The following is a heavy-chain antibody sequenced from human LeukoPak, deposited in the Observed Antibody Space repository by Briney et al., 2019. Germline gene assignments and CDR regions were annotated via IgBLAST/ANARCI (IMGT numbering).Heavy chain of an antibody. J-gene: IGHJ3*02. CDR2: ISWNSGSI. V-gene: IGHV3-9*01. CDR3: AKAVDYDILPKAFDI. Sequence: GGSLRLSCAASGFTFDDYAMHWVRQAPGKGLEWVSGISWNSGSIGYADSVKGRFTISRDNAKNSLYLQMNSLRAEDTALYYCAKAVDYDILPKAFDIWGQGTMVTVSS. CDR1: GFTFDDYA. D-gene: IGHD3-9*01.